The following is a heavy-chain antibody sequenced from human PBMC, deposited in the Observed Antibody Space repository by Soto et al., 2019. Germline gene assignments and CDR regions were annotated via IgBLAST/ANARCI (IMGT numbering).Heavy chain of an antibody. J-gene: IGHJ1*01. D-gene: IGHD2-15*01. CDR3: TMIPRNARGAPFAS. Sequence: QVVESGGGLVKPGQSLRLTCAGSGFTFGDYAVAWFRQTPGKGLECIGFIRSERYGGTADYAASVKGRFIISRDDYRGVAYLQMDGLRSGDTGVYHSTMIPRNARGAPFASWGQGTLVTVAS. CDR2: IRSERYGGTA. V-gene: IGHV3-49*05. CDR1: GFTFGDYA.